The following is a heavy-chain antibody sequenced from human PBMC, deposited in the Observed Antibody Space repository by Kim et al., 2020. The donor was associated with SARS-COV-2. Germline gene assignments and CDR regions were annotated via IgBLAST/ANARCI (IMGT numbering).Heavy chain of an antibody. J-gene: IGHJ4*02. CDR3: AKDSRVYYGSGGIDD. D-gene: IGHD3-10*01. V-gene: IGHV3-9*01. Sequence: DSMKGRVTSSRDNAKNTLYLQMNSLSADDRALYYCAKDSRVYYGSGGIDDWGQGTMVTVSS.